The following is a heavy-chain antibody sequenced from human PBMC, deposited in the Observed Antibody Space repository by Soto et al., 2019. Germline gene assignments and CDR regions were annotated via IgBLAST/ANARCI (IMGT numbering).Heavy chain of an antibody. CDR3: ARDRAGTTADHNGMDV. CDR2: IYYSGST. V-gene: IGHV4-61*01. J-gene: IGHJ6*02. D-gene: IGHD6-19*01. CDR1: GGYVSSGSYF. Sequence: SETLSLTCTVSGGYVSSGSYFWGWIRPPAGKGLEVRGYIYYSGSTNYNPSLKSRVTMSLDTSNNQFSLKLSTVTVADAAVDYCARDRAGTTADHNGMDVWGRGTTVTVSS.